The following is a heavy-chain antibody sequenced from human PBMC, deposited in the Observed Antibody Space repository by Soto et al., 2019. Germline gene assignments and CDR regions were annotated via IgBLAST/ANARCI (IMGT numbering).Heavy chain of an antibody. CDR1: GFTFSNHA. J-gene: IGHJ6*03. CDR3: AKDGASDYYYYYMDV. D-gene: IGHD3-10*01. V-gene: IGHV3-23*01. Sequence: EVQLLESGGGLVQPGGSLRLSCAASGFTFSNHAMTWVRQAPGKGLEWVSTVSAGGGDTYIAASVRGRFNISRDNSKDTLYLQMNSLRPEDTAVYFCAKDGASDYYYYYMDVWGKGTTVTVSS. CDR2: VSAGGGDT.